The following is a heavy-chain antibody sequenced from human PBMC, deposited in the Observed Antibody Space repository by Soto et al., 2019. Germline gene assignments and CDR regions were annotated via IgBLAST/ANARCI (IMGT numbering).Heavy chain of an antibody. CDR3: ARLLMYSSSKNYYYMDV. Sequence: PGASLKISCKGSGYSFTSYWIGWVRQMPGKGLEWMGIIYPGDSDTRYSPSFQGQVTISADKSISTAYLQWSSLKASDTAMYYCARLLMYSSSKNYYYMDVWGKGTTVTVSS. CDR2: IYPGDSDT. CDR1: GYSFTSYW. V-gene: IGHV5-51*01. D-gene: IGHD6-6*01. J-gene: IGHJ6*03.